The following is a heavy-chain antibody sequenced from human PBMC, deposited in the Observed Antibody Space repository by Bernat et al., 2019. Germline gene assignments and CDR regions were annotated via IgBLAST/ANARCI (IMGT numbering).Heavy chain of an antibody. Sequence: QVQLVESGGGVVQPGRSLRLSCAASGFTFSSYGMHWVRQAPGKGLEWVAVISYDGSNKYYADSVKGRFTISRDNSKNTLYLQMNSLRAEDTAVYYCAKSPEPSYFDYWGQGTLVTVSS. CDR2: ISYDGSNK. CDR1: GFTFSSYG. J-gene: IGHJ4*02. V-gene: IGHV3-30*18. CDR3: AKSPEPSYFDY.